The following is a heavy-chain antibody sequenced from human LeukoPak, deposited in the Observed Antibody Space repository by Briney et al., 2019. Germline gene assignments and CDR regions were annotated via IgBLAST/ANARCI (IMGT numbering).Heavy chain of an antibody. CDR2: ISGSGGST. D-gene: IGHD3-22*01. V-gene: IGHV3-23*01. Sequence: PGGSLRLSCAASGFTFSSYAMSWVRQAPGKGLEWVSAISGSGGSTYYADSVKGRFTISRDNSKNTLYLQMNSLRAEDTAVYYCAKGTYDSSGYPEPFDYWGQGTLVTVSS. J-gene: IGHJ4*02. CDR1: GFTFSSYA. CDR3: AKGTYDSSGYPEPFDY.